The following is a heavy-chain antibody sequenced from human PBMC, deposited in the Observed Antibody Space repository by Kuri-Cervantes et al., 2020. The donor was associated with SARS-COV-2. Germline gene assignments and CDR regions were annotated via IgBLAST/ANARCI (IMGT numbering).Heavy chain of an antibody. Sequence: GESLKISCAASGFDFGAFGMHWVRQAPDKGLEWVSFIRYDGTKEFYSDSVKGRFTISRHNSKNTLYLQMNSLRAEDTAVYYCARGFDPWGQGTLVTVSS. V-gene: IGHV3-30*02. CDR1: GFDFGAFG. CDR3: ARGFDP. J-gene: IGHJ5*02. CDR2: IRYDGTKE.